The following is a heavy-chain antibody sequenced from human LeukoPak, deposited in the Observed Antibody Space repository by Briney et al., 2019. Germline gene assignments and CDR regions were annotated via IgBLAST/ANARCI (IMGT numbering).Heavy chain of an antibody. J-gene: IGHJ4*02. V-gene: IGHV3-15*01. D-gene: IGHD6-6*01. CDR3: TTGLEYSSSRDY. Sequence: GGSLRLSCAASGFTFSNAWMSWVRQAPGKGLEWVGRIKSKTDGGTTDYAAPVKGRFTISRDDSKNTLYLQMNSLKTEDTAVYYCTTGLEYSSSRDYWGQGTLVTVSS. CDR1: GFTFSNAW. CDR2: IKSKTDGGTT.